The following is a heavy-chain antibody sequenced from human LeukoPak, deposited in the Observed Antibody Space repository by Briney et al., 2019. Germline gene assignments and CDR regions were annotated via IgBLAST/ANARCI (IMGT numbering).Heavy chain of an antibody. CDR2: INPNSGDT. D-gene: IGHD2-15*01. J-gene: IGHJ4*02. CDR3: TSGGPDGSDY. CDR1: GYTFTGYY. V-gene: IGHV1-2*02. Sequence: ASVTVSCKASGYTFTGYYMHWVRQAPGQGLEWMGWINPNSGDTNYAQKFQGRVTMTRDTSISTAYMELSRLRSDDTAVYYCTSGGPDGSDYWGQGTLVTVSS.